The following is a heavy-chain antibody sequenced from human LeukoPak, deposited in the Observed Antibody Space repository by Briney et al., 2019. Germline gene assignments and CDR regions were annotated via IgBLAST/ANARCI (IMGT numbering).Heavy chain of an antibody. J-gene: IGHJ6*02. D-gene: IGHD6-25*01. CDR3: ARVVAAATGGGYYYYGMDV. CDR1: GGSIISYY. V-gene: IGHV4-59*01. Sequence: SGTLSLTCTVSGGSIISYYWSWIRPPPGKGLEWIGYIYYSGSTNYNPSLKSRVTISVDTSKNQFSLKLSSVTAADTAVYYCARVVAAATGGGYYYYGMDVWGQGTTVTVSS. CDR2: IYYSGST.